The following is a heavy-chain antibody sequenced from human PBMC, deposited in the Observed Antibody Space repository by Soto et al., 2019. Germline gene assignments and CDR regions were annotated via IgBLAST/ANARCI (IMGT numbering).Heavy chain of an antibody. CDR3: AKDHDVYILTGYDYFDY. CDR2: ISGSGGST. CDR1: GFTFSSYA. D-gene: IGHD3-9*01. V-gene: IGHV3-23*01. Sequence: GGSLRLSCAASGFTFSSYAMSWVRQAPGKGLEWVSAISGSGGSTYYADSVKGRFTISRGNSKNTLYLQMNSLRAEDTAVYYCAKDHDVYILTGYDYFDYWGQGTLVTVSS. J-gene: IGHJ4*02.